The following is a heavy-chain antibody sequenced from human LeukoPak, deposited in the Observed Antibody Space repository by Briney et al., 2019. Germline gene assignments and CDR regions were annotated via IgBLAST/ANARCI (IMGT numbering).Heavy chain of an antibody. CDR2: ISWNSGSI. J-gene: IGHJ2*01. Sequence: GRSLRLSCAASGFTFDDYAMHWVRQAPGKGLEWVSGISWNSGSIGYADSVKGRFTISRDNAKNSLYLQMNSLRAEDTALYYCAKGRSNPYWYLDLWGRGTLVTVSS. CDR3: AKGRSNPYWYLDL. V-gene: IGHV3-9*01. CDR1: GFTFDDYA.